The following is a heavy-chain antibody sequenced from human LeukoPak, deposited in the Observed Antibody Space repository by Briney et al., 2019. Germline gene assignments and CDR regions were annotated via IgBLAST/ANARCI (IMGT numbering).Heavy chain of an antibody. V-gene: IGHV3-7*03. D-gene: IGHD2-2*01. J-gene: IGHJ6*02. CDR1: GFTFSSYW. Sequence: GGSLRLSCAASGFTFSSYWMSWVRQAPGKGLEWVANIKQDGSEKYYVDSVKGRFTISRDNAKNSLYLQMNSLRAEDTAVYYCARALGYCSSTSCCSLHYYYYYGMDVWGQGTTVTVSS. CDR3: ARALGYCSSTSCCSLHYYYYYGMDV. CDR2: IKQDGSEK.